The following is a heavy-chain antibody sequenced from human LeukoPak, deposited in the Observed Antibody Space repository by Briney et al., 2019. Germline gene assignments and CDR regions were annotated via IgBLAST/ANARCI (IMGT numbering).Heavy chain of an antibody. CDR2: MSSDGNKN. CDR1: GFTFSHYA. Sequence: GGSLRLSCAASGFTFSHYAMHWVRQAPGKGLEWVAVMSSDGNKNYYADSVKGRFTISRDNSKDTLYLEMHSLIRGDTAVYYCARDLRGDYDFWSGRFPIDWGRGTLVTVPS. D-gene: IGHD3-3*01. CDR3: ARDLRGDYDFWSGRFPID. V-gene: IGHV3-30*04. J-gene: IGHJ4*02.